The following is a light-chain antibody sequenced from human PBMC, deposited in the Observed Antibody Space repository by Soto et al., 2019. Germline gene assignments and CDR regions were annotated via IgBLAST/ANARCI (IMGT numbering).Light chain of an antibody. CDR1: QSVRSY. Sequence: EIVLTQSPATLSLSPGERATLSCRASQSVRSYLAWYQQKPGQAPRLLIYDASNRATGIPARFSGSGSGTDFTLTISSLEPEDFAVYYCQQRSNWPITFGQGTRREIK. CDR2: DAS. CDR3: QQRSNWPIT. V-gene: IGKV3-11*01. J-gene: IGKJ5*01.